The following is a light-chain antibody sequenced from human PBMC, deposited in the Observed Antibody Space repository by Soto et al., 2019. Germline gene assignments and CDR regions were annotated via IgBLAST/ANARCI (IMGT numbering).Light chain of an antibody. Sequence: DLVMTQSPLSLPVSPGEPASISCRSSQSLLHSNGYNYLDWYLQKPGQSPRLLIYLGSNRASGVPDRFSGSGSGADFTLKISRVEAEDVGVYYCMQALQTPLYTFGQGTRLEIK. CDR2: LGS. V-gene: IGKV2-28*01. CDR3: MQALQTPLYT. CDR1: QSLLHSNGYNY. J-gene: IGKJ5*01.